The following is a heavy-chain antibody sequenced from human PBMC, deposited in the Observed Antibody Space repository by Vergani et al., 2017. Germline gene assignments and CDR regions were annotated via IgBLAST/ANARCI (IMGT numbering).Heavy chain of an antibody. CDR3: AKTGDKALYYYYYYMDV. Sequence: EVQLLESGGGLVQPGGSLRLSCAASGFTFSSYAMSWVRQAPGKGLEWVSAISGSGGSTYYADSVKGRFTISRDNSKNTLYLQMNSQRAEDTAVYYCAKTGDKALYYYYYYMDVWGKGTTVTVSS. CDR1: GFTFSSYA. CDR2: ISGSGGST. J-gene: IGHJ6*03. V-gene: IGHV3-23*01. D-gene: IGHD1-26*01.